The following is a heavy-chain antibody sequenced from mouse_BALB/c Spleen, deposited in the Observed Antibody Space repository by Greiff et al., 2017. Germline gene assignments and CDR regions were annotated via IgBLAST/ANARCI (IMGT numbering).Heavy chain of an antibody. D-gene: IGHD2-4*01. CDR1: GYSITSDYA. J-gene: IGHJ1*01. CDR3: ARGLITWYFDV. Sequence: VQLKESGPGLVKPSQSLSLTCTVTGYSITSDYAWNWIRQFPGNKLEWMGYISYSGSTSYNPSLKSRISITRDTSKNQFFLQLNSVTTEDTATYYCARGLITWYFDVGGAGTTVTVSS. CDR2: ISYSGST. V-gene: IGHV3-2*02.